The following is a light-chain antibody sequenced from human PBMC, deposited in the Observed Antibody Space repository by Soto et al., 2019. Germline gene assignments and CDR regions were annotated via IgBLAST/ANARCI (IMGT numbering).Light chain of an antibody. CDR3: QQFGSSPGFT. V-gene: IGKV3-20*01. Sequence: EIVLTQSPGTLSLSPGERATLSCRASQSINSRYLAWYQQKPGQAPRLLIHGASSRATGIPDRFSGSGSGTDFTLTISRLEPEDFAVYYCQQFGSSPGFTFGPGTIVDIK. CDR2: GAS. J-gene: IGKJ3*01. CDR1: QSINSRY.